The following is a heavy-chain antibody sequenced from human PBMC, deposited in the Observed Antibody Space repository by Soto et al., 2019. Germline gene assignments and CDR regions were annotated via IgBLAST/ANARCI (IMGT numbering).Heavy chain of an antibody. D-gene: IGHD1-1*01. CDR1: GFTFSHYY. V-gene: IGHV3-11*01. CDR3: ARDRDGMYNFDY. Sequence: QVQLVESGGGLVKPGGSLRLSCAASGFTFSHYYMSWIRQAPGKGLDWVSYISSSGSTKYYADSVKGRFTISRDNAKNSVYLQMNSLRAEDTAVYYCARDRDGMYNFDYWGQGTLVTVSS. J-gene: IGHJ4*02. CDR2: ISSSGSTK.